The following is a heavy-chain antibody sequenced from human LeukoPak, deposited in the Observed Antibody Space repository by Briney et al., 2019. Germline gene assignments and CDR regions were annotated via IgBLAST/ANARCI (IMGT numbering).Heavy chain of an antibody. CDR2: FDPEDGET. Sequence: GASVKVSCKVSGYTLTELSMHWVRQAPGKGLEWVGGFDPEDGETIYAQKFQGRVTMTEDTSTDTAYTELSSLRSEDTAVYYCATALAYCGGDCYLGAFDIWGQGTMVTVSS. J-gene: IGHJ3*02. CDR1: GYTLTELS. V-gene: IGHV1-24*01. D-gene: IGHD2-21*01. CDR3: ATALAYCGGDCYLGAFDI.